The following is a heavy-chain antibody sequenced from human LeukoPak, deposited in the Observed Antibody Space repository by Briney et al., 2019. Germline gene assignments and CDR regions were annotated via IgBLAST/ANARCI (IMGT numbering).Heavy chain of an antibody. CDR1: GYTFTGYY. V-gene: IGHV1-2*02. J-gene: IGHJ6*02. D-gene: IGHD3-10*01. CDR3: AREGITMVRGTQYGMDV. Sequence: ASVKVSCKASGYTFTGYYMHWVRQAPGQGLEWMGWINPNSGGTNYAQKFQGRVTMTRDTSISTAYMELSRLRSDDTAVYYRAREGITMVRGTQYGMDVWGQGTTVTVSS. CDR2: INPNSGGT.